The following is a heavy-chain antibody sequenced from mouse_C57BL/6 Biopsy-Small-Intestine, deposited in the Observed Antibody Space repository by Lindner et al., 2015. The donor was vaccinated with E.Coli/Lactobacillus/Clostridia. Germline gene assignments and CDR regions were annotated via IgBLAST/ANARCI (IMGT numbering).Heavy chain of an antibody. CDR3: AIHGYYPFTY. V-gene: IGHV1-39*01. CDR2: INPNYGTT. CDR1: GYSFTDYN. J-gene: IGHJ3*01. Sequence: VQLQESGPELVKPGASVKISCKASGYSFTDYNMNWVKQSNGKSLEWIGVINPNYGTTSYNQKFKGKATLTVDQSSSTAYMQLNSPTSADSAVFYCAIHGYYPFTYWGQGTLVTVSA. D-gene: IGHD2-3*01.